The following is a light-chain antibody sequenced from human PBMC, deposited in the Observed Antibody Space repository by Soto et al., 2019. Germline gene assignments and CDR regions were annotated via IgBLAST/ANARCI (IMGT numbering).Light chain of an antibody. CDR3: QQYGSSPPYT. V-gene: IGKV3-20*01. J-gene: IGKJ2*01. CDR1: RSVSSRY. Sequence: EIVLTQSPGTLSLSPGERATLSCRASRSVSSRYLAWYQQKPGQAPRLLIYGASTRATGIPDRFSGSGSEPHFSLTISRLEPEDFAVYYCQQYGSSPPYTFGQGTKLEIK. CDR2: GAS.